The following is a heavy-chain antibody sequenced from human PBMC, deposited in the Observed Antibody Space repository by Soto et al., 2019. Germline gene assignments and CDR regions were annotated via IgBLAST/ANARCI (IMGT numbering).Heavy chain of an antibody. J-gene: IGHJ6*02. CDR3: AKSPGGLDGYNSDYYGMDV. Sequence: EVHLLESGGDLVQPGGSLRLSCTASGLTFSTYAMSWVRQAPGKGLEWVSAIGGSGTGGRTYYADSVKGRFTISRDNSKNTVYLQMNRLRADATAVYYGAKSPGGLDGYNSDYYGMDVWGQGTTVTVSS. D-gene: IGHD5-12*01. CDR1: GLTFSTYA. V-gene: IGHV3-23*01. CDR2: IGGSGTGGRT.